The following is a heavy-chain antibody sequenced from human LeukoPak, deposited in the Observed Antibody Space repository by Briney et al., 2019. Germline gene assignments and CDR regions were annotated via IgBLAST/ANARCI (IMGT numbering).Heavy chain of an antibody. Sequence: QSSETLSLTCTVSGGSISSYYWSWIRQPPGKGLEWIGYIYYSGSTNYNPSLKSRVTISVDTSKNQFSLKLSSVTAADTAVYYCARGPRPHPWGSYPYYLDYWGQGTLVTVSS. CDR3: ARGPRPHPWGSYPYYLDY. CDR2: IYYSGST. J-gene: IGHJ4*02. D-gene: IGHD3-16*01. V-gene: IGHV4-59*01. CDR1: GGSISSYY.